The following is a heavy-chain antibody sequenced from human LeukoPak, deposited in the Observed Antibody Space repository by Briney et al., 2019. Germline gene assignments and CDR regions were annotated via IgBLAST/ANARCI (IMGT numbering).Heavy chain of an antibody. CDR1: GFTFSTSE. CDR2: ISREGSEI. V-gene: IGHV3-48*03. J-gene: IGHJ4*02. CDR3: CYGDY. D-gene: IGHD2-15*01. Sequence: GGSLRLSCVGSGFTFSTSEMNWVRQAPGKGLEWLSFISREGSEIHYAASVEGRFTISRDNAKNTLYYYRAKGGSQGDCSAGTCYGDYWGQGTLVTVSS.